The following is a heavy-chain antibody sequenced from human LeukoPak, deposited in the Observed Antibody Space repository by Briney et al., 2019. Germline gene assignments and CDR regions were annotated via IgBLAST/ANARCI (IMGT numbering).Heavy chain of an antibody. D-gene: IGHD4-17*01. CDR1: GFTFSSYS. V-gene: IGHV3-48*02. CDR2: ISSSSSTI. CDR3: ARVEDGDYFSVY. Sequence: GGSLRLSCAASGFTFSSYSMNWVRQAPGKGLEWVSYISSSSSTIYYADSVKGRFTISRDNAMNSLYLQMNSLRDEDTAVYYCARVEDGDYFSVYWGQGTLVTVSS. J-gene: IGHJ4*02.